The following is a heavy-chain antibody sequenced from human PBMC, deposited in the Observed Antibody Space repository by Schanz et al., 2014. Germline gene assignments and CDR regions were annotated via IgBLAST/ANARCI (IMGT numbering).Heavy chain of an antibody. CDR3: TDGSAR. Sequence: EVQLVESGGGLIQPGGSLRLSCAVSGFTVSTNYMSWVRQAPGKGLEWVGRFKSNVDGGTTDYAAPVKGRFTISRDDSKNTLSLQMNSLKTEDTAVYYCTDGSARWGQGTLVTVSS. D-gene: IGHD3-22*01. V-gene: IGHV3-15*01. CDR2: FKSNVDGGTT. J-gene: IGHJ4*02. CDR1: GFTVSTNY.